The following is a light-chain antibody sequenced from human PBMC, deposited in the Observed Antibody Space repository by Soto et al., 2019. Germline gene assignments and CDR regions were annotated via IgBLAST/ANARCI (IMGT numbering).Light chain of an antibody. V-gene: IGKV3-20*01. CDR2: GAS. Sequence: EIVLTQSPGTLYLSPGERATLSCRTSQSVSSSYLAWYQQKPGQAPRLLIYGASSRATGIPDRFSGSGSRTDFPRTISGLESEGFAVSYWQQYGSSRPFTFGPRTKVDIK. CDR1: QSVSSSY. CDR3: QQYGSSRPFT. J-gene: IGKJ3*01.